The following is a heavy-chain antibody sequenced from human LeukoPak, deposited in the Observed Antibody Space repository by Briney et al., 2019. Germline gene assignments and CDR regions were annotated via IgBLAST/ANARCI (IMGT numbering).Heavy chain of an antibody. Sequence: SETLSLTCAVSGGSISSGGYSWSWIRQPPGKGLEWIGYIYHSGSTYYNPSLKSRVTISVDRSKNQFSLKLSSVTAADTAVYYCARDRQFDPWGQGTLVTVSS. V-gene: IGHV4-30-2*01. CDR1: GGSISSGGYS. CDR2: IYHSGST. CDR3: ARDRQFDP. J-gene: IGHJ5*02.